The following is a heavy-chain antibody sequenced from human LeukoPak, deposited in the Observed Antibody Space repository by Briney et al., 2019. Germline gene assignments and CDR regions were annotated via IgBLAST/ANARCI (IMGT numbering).Heavy chain of an antibody. Sequence: ASVKVSCKTSGYTFTSYGVSWVRQAPGQRLEWMGWISTYNYNTNYAQKFRGRVTLTKDTSTSTVYMELGSPRFDDTAIYYCARQVDTSMALPDYWGQGTLVTVSS. D-gene: IGHD5-18*01. CDR3: ARQVDTSMALPDY. CDR2: ISTYNYNT. J-gene: IGHJ4*02. V-gene: IGHV1-18*01. CDR1: GYTFTSYG.